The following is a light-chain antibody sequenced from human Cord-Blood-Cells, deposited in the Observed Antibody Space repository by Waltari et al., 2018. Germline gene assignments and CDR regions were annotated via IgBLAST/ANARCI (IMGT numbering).Light chain of an antibody. Sequence: DNQITPSSSSPSATGGDRVTITCRASQSISSYLNWYQQKPGKAPKLLIYAASSLQSGVPSRFSGSGSGTDFTLTISSLQPEDFATYYCQQSYSTPFTFGPGTKVDIK. CDR1: QSISSY. CDR2: AAS. V-gene: IGKV1-39*01. J-gene: IGKJ3*01. CDR3: QQSYSTPFT.